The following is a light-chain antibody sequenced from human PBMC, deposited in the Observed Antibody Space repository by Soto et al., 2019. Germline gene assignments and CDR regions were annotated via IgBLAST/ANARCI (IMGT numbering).Light chain of an antibody. Sequence: DVVMTQSPLSLPVTLGQPASISCRSSQSLVNTDGNTYLSWFLQRPGQSPRRLIYQVSNRDSGVPDRFGGSGSGSAFTGNISRVEPDDVGSYYDIQYSHWALTFGGGTVLEIK. CDR1: QSLVNTDGNTY. J-gene: IGKJ4*01. CDR2: QVS. CDR3: IQYSHWALT. V-gene: IGKV2-30*01.